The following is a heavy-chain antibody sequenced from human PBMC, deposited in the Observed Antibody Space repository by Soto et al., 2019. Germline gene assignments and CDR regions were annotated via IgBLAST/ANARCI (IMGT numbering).Heavy chain of an antibody. Sequence: QLQLQESGSGLVNPSQTLSLTCAVSGGSISSGGYSWSWIRQPPGKGLEWLGYIYHSGSTYYNPSHKLRVTISVDRSKNQFSRKLSSVTAAATAVYYCARAGGLGAVAADYWGQGTLVTVSS. CDR3: ARAGGLGAVAADY. D-gene: IGHD6-19*01. CDR1: GGSISSGGYS. J-gene: IGHJ4*02. CDR2: IYHSGST. V-gene: IGHV4-30-2*01.